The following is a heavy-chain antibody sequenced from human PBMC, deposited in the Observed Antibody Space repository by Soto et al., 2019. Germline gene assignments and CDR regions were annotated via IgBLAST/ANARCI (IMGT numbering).Heavy chain of an antibody. CDR3: AVGYCSSSSRYGADYFDY. CDR2: ISSTGDSK. J-gene: IGHJ4*02. D-gene: IGHD2-2*03. CDR1: GFTFSTYA. V-gene: IGHV3-23*01. Sequence: EVQLLDSGGGLVQPGGSLRLSCAASGFTFSTYAMTWVRQAPGKGLEWVSAISSTGDSKYYADSVQGRFTISRDNSKNTLFLQMNSLRAEDTAVYYCAVGYCSSSSRYGADYFDYWGQGTLVTVSS.